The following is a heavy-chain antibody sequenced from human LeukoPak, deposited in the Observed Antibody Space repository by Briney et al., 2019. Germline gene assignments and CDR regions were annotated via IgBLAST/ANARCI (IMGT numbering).Heavy chain of an antibody. V-gene: IGHV1-2*02. Sequence: ASVKVSCKASGDTFTGYYMHWVRQAPGQGLEWMGWINPNSGGTNYAQKFQGRVTMTRDTSISTAYMELSRLRSDDTAVYYCARGTGTTSGGAAYWGQGTLVTVSS. D-gene: IGHD1-7*01. CDR3: ARGTGTTSGGAAY. J-gene: IGHJ4*02. CDR2: INPNSGGT. CDR1: GDTFTGYY.